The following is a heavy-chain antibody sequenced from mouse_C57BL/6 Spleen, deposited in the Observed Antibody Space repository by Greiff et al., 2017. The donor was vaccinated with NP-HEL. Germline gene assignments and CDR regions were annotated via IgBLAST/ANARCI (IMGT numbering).Heavy chain of an antibody. J-gene: IGHJ4*01. CDR1: GYTFTSYW. Sequence: QVQLQQSGAELVKPGASVKLSCKASGYTFTSYWMHWVKQRPGQGLEWIGMIHPNSGSTNYNEKFKSKATLTVDKSSSPAYMQLSSLTSEDSAVYYCARGLRYAMDYWGQGTSVTVSS. CDR3: ARGLRYAMDY. CDR2: IHPNSGST. V-gene: IGHV1-64*01. D-gene: IGHD3-1*01.